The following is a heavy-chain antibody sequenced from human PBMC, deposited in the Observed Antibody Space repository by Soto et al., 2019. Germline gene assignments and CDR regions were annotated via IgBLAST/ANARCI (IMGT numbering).Heavy chain of an antibody. V-gene: IGHV3-33*01. CDR2: IWYDGSVR. CDR1: GFSFSDYG. CDR3: ARGGKWELLLRL. D-gene: IGHD1-26*01. J-gene: IGHJ4*02. Sequence: QVQLVESGGGVVRPGTSLRLSCEGSGFSFSDYGMNWVRQAPCKGLEWVAVIWYDGSVRRYADSVKGRFTISRDISKNTLYLQMNSLRVEDTAVYFCARGGKWELLLRLWGQGTLVTVSS.